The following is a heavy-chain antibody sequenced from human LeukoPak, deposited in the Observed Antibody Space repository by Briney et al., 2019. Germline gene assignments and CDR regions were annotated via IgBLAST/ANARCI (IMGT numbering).Heavy chain of an antibody. CDR3: ARGEVGATTNYYYYGMDV. CDR2: INHSGST. Sequence: SEALSLTCAVYGGSFSGYYWSWIRQPPGKGLEWVGEINHSGSTNYNPSLKSRVTISVDTSKNQFSLKLSSVTAADTAVYYCARGEVGATTNYYYYGMDVWGQGTTVTVSS. V-gene: IGHV4-34*01. D-gene: IGHD1-26*01. J-gene: IGHJ6*01. CDR1: GGSFSGYY.